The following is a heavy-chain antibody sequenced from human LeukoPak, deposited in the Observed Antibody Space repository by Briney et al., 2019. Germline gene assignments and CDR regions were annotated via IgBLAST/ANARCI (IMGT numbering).Heavy chain of an antibody. CDR1: GFPFSSYG. D-gene: IGHD2-2*01. CDR3: PKGYCSSTSCLDYYYMDV. J-gene: IGHJ6*03. V-gene: IGHV3-30*18. CDR2: MSYDGSNK. Sequence: GGSLRLSCEASGFPFSSYGMHWVRQVPGKGLEWVAVMSYDGSNKYYADSVKGRFTISRDNSKNTLYLQMNSLRAEDTAVYYCPKGYCSSTSCLDYYYMDVWGKGTTVTVSS.